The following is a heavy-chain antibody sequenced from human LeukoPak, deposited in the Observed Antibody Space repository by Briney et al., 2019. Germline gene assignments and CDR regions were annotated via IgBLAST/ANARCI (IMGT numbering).Heavy chain of an antibody. Sequence: SETLSLTCTVSGGSISSYYWSWIRQPPGKGLEWIGYIYYSGSTNYNPSLKSRVTISVDTSRNQFSLKLSSVTAADTAVYYCARSRLRVIGINWFDPWGQGTLVTVSS. D-gene: IGHD2/OR15-2a*01. CDR2: IYYSGST. CDR3: ARSRLRVIGINWFDP. V-gene: IGHV4-59*12. J-gene: IGHJ5*02. CDR1: GGSISSYY.